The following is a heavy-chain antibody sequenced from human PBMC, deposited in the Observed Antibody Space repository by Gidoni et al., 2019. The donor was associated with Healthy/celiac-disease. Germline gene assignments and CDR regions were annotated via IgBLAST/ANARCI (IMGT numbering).Heavy chain of an antibody. CDR3: ARGRPTFGGVIVISPHFDY. J-gene: IGHJ4*02. Sequence: QVQLQQWGAGLLKPSETLSLTCAVYGGSFRGYYWSWIRQPPGKGLEWIGEINHSGSPNYNPSLKSRVTISVDTSKNQFSLKLSSVTAADTAVYYCARGRPTFGGVIVISPHFDYWGQGTLVTVSS. D-gene: IGHD3-16*02. CDR2: INHSGSP. V-gene: IGHV4-34*01. CDR1: GGSFRGYY.